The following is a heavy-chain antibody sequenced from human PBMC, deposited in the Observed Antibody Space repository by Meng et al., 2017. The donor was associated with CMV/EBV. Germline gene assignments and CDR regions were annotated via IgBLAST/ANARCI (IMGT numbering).Heavy chain of an antibody. CDR3: ALSYYYDSSGYYYY. D-gene: IGHD3-22*01. Sequence: ASGGPFSSYAISWVRQAPGQGLEWMGGIIPIFGTANYAQKFQGRVTITADESTSTAYMELSSLRSEDTAVYYCALSYYYDSSGYYYYWGQGTLVTVSS. CDR2: IIPIFGTA. J-gene: IGHJ4*02. CDR1: GGPFSSYA. V-gene: IGHV1-69*01.